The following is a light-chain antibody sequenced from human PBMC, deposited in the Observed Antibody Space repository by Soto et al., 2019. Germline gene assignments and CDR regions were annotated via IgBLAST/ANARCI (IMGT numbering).Light chain of an antibody. CDR1: QSISSY. CDR3: QQSYSTLSIT. CDR2: AAS. J-gene: IGKJ5*01. Sequence: DIQITQYQSSLSASVGDRVTTTCRASQSISSYLNWYQQKPGKAHKLLIYAASSLQSGVPSRFSGSGSGTDFTLTISSLQTEDFATYYCQQSYSTLSITFGQGTRLEIK. V-gene: IGKV1-39*01.